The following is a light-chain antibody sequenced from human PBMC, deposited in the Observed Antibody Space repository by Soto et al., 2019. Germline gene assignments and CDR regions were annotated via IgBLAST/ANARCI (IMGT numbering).Light chain of an antibody. Sequence: DIQMTQSPSTLSASVGDRVTITCRASQSISSWLAWYQQRPGRAPKLLIYDASSLQSGVPSRFSGSGSGTEFTLTISSLQPDDFATYYCQPYNSYPETFSQGTKVDSK. CDR3: QPYNSYPET. V-gene: IGKV1-5*01. CDR1: QSISSW. CDR2: DAS. J-gene: IGKJ1*01.